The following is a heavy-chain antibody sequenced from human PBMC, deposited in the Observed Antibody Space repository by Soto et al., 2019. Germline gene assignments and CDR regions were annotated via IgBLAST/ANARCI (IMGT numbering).Heavy chain of an antibody. Sequence: EEQLVESGGGLVQPGRSLRLSCAASGFTFDDYAMHWVRQPPGKGLEWVSGINWNSGRIAYADSVKGRFTISSDNAKTSLYLQMNSLRAEDTALYYCAPDRGSGSYAANFYYYGMDVWGQGTTVTVSS. CDR2: INWNSGRI. V-gene: IGHV3-9*01. CDR1: GFTFDDYA. D-gene: IGHD3-10*01. J-gene: IGHJ6*02. CDR3: APDRGSGSYAANFYYYGMDV.